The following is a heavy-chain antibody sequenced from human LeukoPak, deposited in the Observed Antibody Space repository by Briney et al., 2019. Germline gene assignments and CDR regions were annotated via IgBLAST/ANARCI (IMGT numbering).Heavy chain of an antibody. V-gene: IGHV3-53*01. D-gene: IGHD6-13*01. J-gene: IGHJ4*02. Sequence: GGSLRLSCAASGFTVSSNYMSWVRQAPGKGLEWDSVIYSGGRTYYPDSVKGRLTITRDNYKNTLYLQMNSLRAEDTAVYYCARGPQQLDHFFDYWGQGTLVTVSS. CDR1: GFTVSSNY. CDR2: IYSGGRT. CDR3: ARGPQQLDHFFDY.